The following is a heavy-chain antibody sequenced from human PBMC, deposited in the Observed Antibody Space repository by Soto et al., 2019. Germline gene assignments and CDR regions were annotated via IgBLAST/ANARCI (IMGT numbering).Heavy chain of an antibody. CDR1: GGSISSSSYY. CDR3: ARQREAIPLAGNYIDY. D-gene: IGHD6-19*01. J-gene: IGHJ4*02. Sequence: SETLSLTCTVSGGSISSSSYYWGWIRQPPGKGLEWIGSIYYSGSTYYNPSLKSRVTISVDTSKNQFSLKLSSVTAADTAVYYCARQREAIPLAGNYIDYWCQGTLVT. V-gene: IGHV4-39*01. CDR2: IYYSGST.